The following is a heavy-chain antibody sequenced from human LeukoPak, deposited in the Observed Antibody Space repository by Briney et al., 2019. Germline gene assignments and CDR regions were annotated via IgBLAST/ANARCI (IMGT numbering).Heavy chain of an antibody. CDR2: IKEDGSET. D-gene: IGHD1-26*01. Sequence: GGSLRFSCAASGFTLSGYWMSWVRQAPGKGLEWVANIKEDGSETYYVDSVKGRFTISRDNAKNSLYLHMNSLTAEDTAMYYCARDWVAGVPFDAFDIWGQWTMVSVSS. V-gene: IGHV3-7*01. J-gene: IGHJ3*02. CDR3: ARDWVAGVPFDAFDI. CDR1: GFTLSGYW.